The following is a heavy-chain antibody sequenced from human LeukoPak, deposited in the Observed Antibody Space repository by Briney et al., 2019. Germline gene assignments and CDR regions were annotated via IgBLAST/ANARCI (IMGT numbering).Heavy chain of an antibody. CDR3: AKSSRPVTAMAFFDY. CDR2: IRYDGSNK. D-gene: IGHD5-18*01. CDR1: GFTFSSYG. Sequence: PGGSLRLSCAASGFTFSSYGMHWARQAPGKGLEWVAFIRYDGSNKYYADSVKGRFTISRDNSKNTVYLQMKSLRAEDTAVYYCAKSSRPVTAMAFFDYWGQGTLVTVSS. V-gene: IGHV3-30*02. J-gene: IGHJ4*02.